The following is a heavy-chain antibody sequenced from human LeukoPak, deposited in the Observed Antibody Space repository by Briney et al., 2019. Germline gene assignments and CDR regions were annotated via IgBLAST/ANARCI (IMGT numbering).Heavy chain of an antibody. Sequence: GGSLRLSCAASGFTFGSYTMNWVRQTPGKGLGWVSSITTLSSHIRYADSVKGRFTISRDNAQSSLYLQMNSLRAEDTAIYFCVREGVRYWGQGTLVTVSS. CDR1: GFTFGSYT. J-gene: IGHJ4*02. D-gene: IGHD3-16*01. CDR2: ITTLSSHI. CDR3: VREGVRY. V-gene: IGHV3-21*01.